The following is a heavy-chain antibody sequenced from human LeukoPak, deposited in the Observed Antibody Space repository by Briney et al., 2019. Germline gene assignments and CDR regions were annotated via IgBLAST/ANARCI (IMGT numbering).Heavy chain of an antibody. CDR1: GYTFTGYY. J-gene: IGHJ6*03. CDR2: INPNSGGT. D-gene: IGHD6-19*01. Sequence: ASVKVSCKASGYTFTGYYMHWVRQAPGQGLEWMGWINPNSGGTNYAQKFQGRVTMTRDTSISTAYMELSRLRSDDTAVYYCARFPAVAGTSYYYYYMDVWGKGTTVTISS. CDR3: ARFPAVAGTSYYYYYMDV. V-gene: IGHV1-2*02.